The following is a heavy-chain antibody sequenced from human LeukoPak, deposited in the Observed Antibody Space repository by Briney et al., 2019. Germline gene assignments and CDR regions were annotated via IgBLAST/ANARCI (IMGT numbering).Heavy chain of an antibody. CDR2: IYYSGST. J-gene: IGHJ6*03. Sequence: PSQTLSLTCTVSGGSISSGSYYWSWIRQPPGKGLEWIGYIYYSGSTNYNPSLKSRVTISVDTSKNQFSLKLSSVTAADTAVYYCARDFKKEAVAGTYYYMDVWGKGTTVTVSS. CDR1: GGSISSGSYY. CDR3: ARDFKKEAVAGTYYYMDV. D-gene: IGHD6-19*01. V-gene: IGHV4-61*01.